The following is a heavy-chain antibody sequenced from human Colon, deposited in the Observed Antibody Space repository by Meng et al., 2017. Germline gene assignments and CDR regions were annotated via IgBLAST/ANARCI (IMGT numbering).Heavy chain of an antibody. Sequence: QVQLGQSGGEVKKPGASVKVSCEASGYTFSSYTIHWVRQAPGQRPEWMGWIAAGNDNTRYSKNLQGRVTLTRDTSASTAHMELSSLTSEDTAVYYCATGYSSGQPYWGQGTLVTVSS. CDR2: IAAGNDNT. CDR1: GYTFSSYT. D-gene: IGHD6-19*01. J-gene: IGHJ4*02. V-gene: IGHV1-3*01. CDR3: ATGYSSGQPY.